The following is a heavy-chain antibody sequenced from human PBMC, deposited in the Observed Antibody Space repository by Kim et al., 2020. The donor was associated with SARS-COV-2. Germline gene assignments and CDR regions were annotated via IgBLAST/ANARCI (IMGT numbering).Heavy chain of an antibody. CDR1: GYSVTESF. V-gene: IGHV1-24*01. CDR2: FDPENGEI. Sequence: ASVKVSCKVSGYSVTESFMHWVRQAPGKGLEWMGGFDPENGEIRYSQKFQGRVTMTEDPSRDTAYMELRSLRSEDTAVYYCTTDLMAAAGGPDYWGQGTLVTVSS. D-gene: IGHD6-13*01. J-gene: IGHJ4*02. CDR3: TTDLMAAAGGPDY.